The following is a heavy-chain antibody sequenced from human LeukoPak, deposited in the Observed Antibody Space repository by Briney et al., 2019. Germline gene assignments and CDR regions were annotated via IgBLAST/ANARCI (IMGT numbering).Heavy chain of an antibody. D-gene: IGHD3-16*02. J-gene: IGHJ4*02. CDR2: INRDGSEK. CDR3: AKDSYYDYVWGSYRYTNQFDY. V-gene: IGHV3-7*03. CDR1: GFTFSDYW. Sequence: GGSLRLSCAASGFTFSDYWMSWVRQAPGKGLEWVANINRDGSEKYYVGSVKGRFTVSRDNAKNSLYLQMNSLRAEDTAVYYCAKDSYYDYVWGSYRYTNQFDYWGQGTLVTVSS.